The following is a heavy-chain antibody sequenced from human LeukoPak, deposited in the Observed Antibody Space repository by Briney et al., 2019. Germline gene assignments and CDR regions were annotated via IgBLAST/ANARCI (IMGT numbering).Heavy chain of an antibody. CDR2: ISSSSSYI. CDR3: AREFGQLTYH. V-gene: IGHV3-21*01. CDR1: GFTFSSYS. Sequence: GGSLRLSCAASGFTFSSYSMNWVRQAPGKGLEWVSSISSSSSYIYYAASVKGRFTISRDNAKNSLYLQMNSLRAEDTAVYYCAREFGQLTYHWGQGTLVTVSS. D-gene: IGHD2-2*01. J-gene: IGHJ5*02.